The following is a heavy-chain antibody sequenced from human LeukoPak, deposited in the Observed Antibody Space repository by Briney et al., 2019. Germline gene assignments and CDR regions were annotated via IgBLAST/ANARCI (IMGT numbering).Heavy chain of an antibody. V-gene: IGHV3-33*01. J-gene: IGHJ6*02. Sequence: PGGSLRLSCAASGFTFSSYGMHWVRQAPGKGLEWVAVIWYDGSNKYYADSVKGRFTISRDNSKNTLYLQMNSLRAEDTAVYYCARDSRDYYDSSGYYAYYGMDVWGQGTTVTVS. CDR2: IWYDGSNK. D-gene: IGHD3-22*01. CDR1: GFTFSSYG. CDR3: ARDSRDYYDSSGYYAYYGMDV.